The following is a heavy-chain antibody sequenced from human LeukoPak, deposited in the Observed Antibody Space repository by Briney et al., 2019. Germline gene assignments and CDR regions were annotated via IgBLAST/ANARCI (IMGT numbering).Heavy chain of an antibody. CDR1: GFTFSDYY. V-gene: IGHV3-11*01. D-gene: IGHD1-26*01. Sequence: GGSLRLSCAASGFTFSDYYMSWIRQAPGKGLEWVSYISSSGSTIYYADSVKGRFTISRDNAKNSLYLQMNSLRAEDTAVYYCAKDVGKWESLHFFDYWGQGTLVTVSS. CDR3: AKDVGKWESLHFFDY. CDR2: ISSSGSTI. J-gene: IGHJ4*02.